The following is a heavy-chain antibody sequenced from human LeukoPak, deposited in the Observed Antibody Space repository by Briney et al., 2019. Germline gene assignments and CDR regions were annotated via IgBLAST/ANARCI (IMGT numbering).Heavy chain of an antibody. D-gene: IGHD2-2*01. CDR2: ISSSSSYI. CDR1: GFTFSSYS. J-gene: IGHJ4*02. V-gene: IGHV3-21*01. CDR3: ARSPSAEIDY. Sequence: KTGGSLRLSCAASGFTFSSYSMNWVRQAPGKGLEWVSSISSSSSYIYYADSVKGRFTISRDNAKNSLYLQMNSLRAEDTAVYYCARSPSAEIDYWGQGTLGNVSS.